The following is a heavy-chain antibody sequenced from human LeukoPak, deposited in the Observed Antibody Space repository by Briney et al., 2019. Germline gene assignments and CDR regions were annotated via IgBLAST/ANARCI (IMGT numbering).Heavy chain of an antibody. V-gene: IGHV1-2*02. Sequence: ASVKVSCKASGYTFTASSIHWVRQAPGQGLEWVGCINPSSGGTTYAQKFQGRVTLTRDTSISTAYMELSRLRSDDTAVFFCARDLSCYGSGSYFFDYWGQGTLVTVSS. CDR3: ARDLSCYGSGSYFFDY. CDR1: GYTFTASS. D-gene: IGHD3-10*01. CDR2: INPSSGGT. J-gene: IGHJ4*02.